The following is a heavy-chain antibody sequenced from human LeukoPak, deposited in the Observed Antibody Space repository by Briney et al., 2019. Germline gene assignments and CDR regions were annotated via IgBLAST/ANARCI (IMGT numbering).Heavy chain of an antibody. CDR2: IYYSGST. Sequence: SETLSLTCTVSGGSISSYYWSWIRQPPGKGLEWIGYIYYSGSTNYNPSLKSRVTISVDTSKNQFSLKLSSVTAADTAVYYCARALDTRGLIWFDPWGQGTLVTVSS. CDR3: ARALDTRGLIWFDP. J-gene: IGHJ5*02. V-gene: IGHV4-59*01. CDR1: GGSISSYY. D-gene: IGHD5-18*01.